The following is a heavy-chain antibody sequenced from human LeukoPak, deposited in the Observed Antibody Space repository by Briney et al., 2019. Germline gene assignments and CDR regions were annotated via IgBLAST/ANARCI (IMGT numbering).Heavy chain of an antibody. J-gene: IGHJ6*02. D-gene: IGHD3-3*01. CDR2: IYYSGST. Sequence: SETLSLTCTVSGGSISSYYWSWIRQPPGKGLEWIGYIYYSGSTNYNPSLKSRVTISVDTSKNQFSLKLSSVTAADTAVYYCARRNYDFWSGMAQNVGVWGQGTTVTVSS. CDR1: GGSISSYY. CDR3: ARRNYDFWSGMAQNVGV. V-gene: IGHV4-59*08.